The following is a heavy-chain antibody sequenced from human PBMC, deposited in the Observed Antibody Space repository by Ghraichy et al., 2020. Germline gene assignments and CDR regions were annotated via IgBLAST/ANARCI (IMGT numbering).Heavy chain of an antibody. V-gene: IGHV4-4*09. CDR1: GGSISSYY. Sequence: TLSLTCTVSGGSISSYYWSWIRQPPGKGLEWIGYIYTSGSTNYNPSIKSRVTISVDTSKNQFSLKLSSVTAADTAVYYCARHVGKGYGHARFDYWGQGTLVTVSS. J-gene: IGHJ4*02. CDR2: IYTSGST. CDR3: ARHVGKGYGHARFDY. D-gene: IGHD5-18*01.